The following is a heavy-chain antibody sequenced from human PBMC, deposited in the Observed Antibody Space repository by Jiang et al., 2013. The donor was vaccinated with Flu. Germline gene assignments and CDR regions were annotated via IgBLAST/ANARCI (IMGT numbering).Heavy chain of an antibody. J-gene: IGHJ4*02. CDR2: ISGSGADK. D-gene: IGHD2/OR15-2a*01. CDR3: ARTARNMDS. CDR1: GFTFSDDY. V-gene: IGHV3-11*03. Sequence: VQLLESGGGLVKPGGSLRLSCEASGFTFSDDYMSWFRQAPGKGLEYIAYISGSGADKKYADSVKGRFTISRDNTKNSLFLQMNSLRVEDTAVYYCARTARNMDSGGQGTLVTVSS.